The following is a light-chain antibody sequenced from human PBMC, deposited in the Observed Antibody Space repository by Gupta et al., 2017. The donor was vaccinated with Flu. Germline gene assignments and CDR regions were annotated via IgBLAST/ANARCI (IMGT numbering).Light chain of an antibody. CDR2: END. Sequence: QSVLTQPPSVSAAPGQKVTISCSGSKSNIGNNFVSWYQQIPGTAPKLLIYENDKRPLGISDRFSGSKSGTAATLGITGLQAGDGADYYCGTWNSSRSGPRLFGGGTKLTVL. CDR1: KSNIGNNF. V-gene: IGLV1-51*02. CDR3: GTWNSSRSGPRL. J-gene: IGLJ3*02.